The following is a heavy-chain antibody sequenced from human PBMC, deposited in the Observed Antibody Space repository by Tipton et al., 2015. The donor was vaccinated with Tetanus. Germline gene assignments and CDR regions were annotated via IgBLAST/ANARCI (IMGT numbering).Heavy chain of an antibody. CDR3: ARRLIQNWFDP. CDR1: DESISSSSYY. V-gene: IGHV4-39*07. CDR2: ISNSGTS. J-gene: IGHJ5*02. Sequence: LRLSCTVSDESISSSSYYWGWIRHHPGRGLEWIASISNSGTSYYNPSLKSRVTISVDTSKNQFSLKLTSVTAADTAVYYCARRLIQNWFDPWGQGTLVTVSS. D-gene: IGHD2-8*01.